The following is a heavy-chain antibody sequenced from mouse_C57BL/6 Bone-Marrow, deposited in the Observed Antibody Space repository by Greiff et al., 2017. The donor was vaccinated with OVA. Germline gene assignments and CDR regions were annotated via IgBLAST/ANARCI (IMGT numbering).Heavy chain of an antibody. CDR1: GFSLTSYG. J-gene: IGHJ1*03. Sequence: VMLVESGPGLVQPSQSLSITCTVSGFSLTSYGVHWVRQPPGKGLEWLGVIWSGGSTYYNAAFISRLSISKDNSKSQVFFKMNSLQADDTAIYYCASRDFDVWGTGTTVTVSS. CDR3: ASRDFDV. V-gene: IGHV2-4*01. CDR2: IWSGGST.